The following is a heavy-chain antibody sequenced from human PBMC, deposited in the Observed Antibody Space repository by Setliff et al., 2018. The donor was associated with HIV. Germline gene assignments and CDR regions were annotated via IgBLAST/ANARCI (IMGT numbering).Heavy chain of an antibody. D-gene: IGHD1-26*01. CDR1: GGSVSSYH. CDR2: LYYSGST. CDR3: ARAMGANWSYYYYMDV. J-gene: IGHJ6*03. Sequence: PSETLSLTCTVSGGSVSSYHWTWIRQPPGKGLEWIGYLYYSGSTYYNPSLKRRVTISTDTSKKQLSLKLNSVTAADTAVYYCARAMGANWSYYYYMDVWGKGTTVTVS. V-gene: IGHV4-59*02.